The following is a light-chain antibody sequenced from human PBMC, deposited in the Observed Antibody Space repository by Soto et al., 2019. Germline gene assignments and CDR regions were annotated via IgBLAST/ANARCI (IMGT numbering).Light chain of an antibody. Sequence: EIVLTQSPATLSLSPGERATLSCRASQSVSSYLAWYQQKPGQAPRLLIYDASNRATGIPARFSGSGSGTDFNLTISSLEPEDFAIYYCQQRSNWPHIFGQGTKLEIK. V-gene: IGKV3-11*01. CDR1: QSVSSY. CDR2: DAS. J-gene: IGKJ2*01. CDR3: QQRSNWPHI.